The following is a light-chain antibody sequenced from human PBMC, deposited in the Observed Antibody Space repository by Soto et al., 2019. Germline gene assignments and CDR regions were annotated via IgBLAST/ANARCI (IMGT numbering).Light chain of an antibody. J-gene: IGKJ5*01. CDR1: QSVSSY. CDR3: QQRSNWPPT. CDR2: DAS. V-gene: IGKV3-11*01. Sequence: EIVMTQSPATLSVSPGERATLSCRASQSVSSYLVWYQQKLGQAPRLHIYDASNRATGIPARFSGSGSGTDFTLTISSLEPEDFAVYYCQQRSNWPPTFGQGTRLEIK.